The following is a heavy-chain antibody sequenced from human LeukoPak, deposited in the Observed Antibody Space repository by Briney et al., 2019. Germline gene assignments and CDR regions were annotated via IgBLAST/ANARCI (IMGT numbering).Heavy chain of an antibody. CDR2: VYYSAST. CDR1: GGSISSYY. CDR3: ARGIMTTVPTFDY. Sequence: SETLSLTCTVSGGSISSYYWSWIRQPPGKGLEWIGYVYYSASTNYNPFLKSRVTISVGTSKKQFSLRLSSVTAAETAVYYCARGIMTTVPTFDYWGQGTQVTVSS. D-gene: IGHD4-17*01. V-gene: IGHV4-59*01. J-gene: IGHJ4*02.